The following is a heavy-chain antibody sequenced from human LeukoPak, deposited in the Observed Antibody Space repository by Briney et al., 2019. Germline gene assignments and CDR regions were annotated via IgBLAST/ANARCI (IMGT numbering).Heavy chain of an antibody. Sequence: SETLSLTCTVSGGSISSYYWSWIRQPPGKGLEWIGYIYYSGSTNYNPSLKSRVTISVDTSKNQFSLKLSSVTAADTAVYYCARRTKKTYYYGMDVWGQGTTVTVSS. J-gene: IGHJ6*02. CDR3: ARRTKKTYYYGMDV. D-gene: IGHD1-1*01. CDR1: GGSISSYY. V-gene: IGHV4-59*08. CDR2: IYYSGST.